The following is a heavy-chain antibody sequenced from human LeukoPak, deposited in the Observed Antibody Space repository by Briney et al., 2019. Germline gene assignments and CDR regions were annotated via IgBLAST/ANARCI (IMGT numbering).Heavy chain of an antibody. CDR2: TYYRSKWYN. CDR3: ARIYSGSYYPLGAFDI. CDR1: GDSVSSNSAA. J-gene: IGHJ3*02. Sequence: SQTLSLTCAISGDSVSSNSAAWNWIRQSPSRGLELLGRTYYRSKWYNDYAVSVKSRITINPDTSKNQFSLQLNSVTPEDTAVYYCARIYSGSYYPLGAFDIWGQGTMVTVSS. V-gene: IGHV6-1*01. D-gene: IGHD1-26*01.